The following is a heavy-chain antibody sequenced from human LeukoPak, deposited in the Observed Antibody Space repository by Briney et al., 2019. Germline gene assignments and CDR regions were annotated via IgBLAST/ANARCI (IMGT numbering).Heavy chain of an antibody. V-gene: IGHV3-23*01. Sequence: PGGSLRLSCAASVFTFSNYGMMWLRQAPGKGLEGVSVISGTGVSIYYADSVKGRFTISRDESKNTLYLQMNSLRAEDTAVYYCAKLNVVKGSWYDFFDYWGQGTLVTVSS. CDR1: VFTFSNYG. CDR2: ISGTGVSI. CDR3: AKLNVVKGSWYDFFDY. J-gene: IGHJ4*02. D-gene: IGHD6-13*01.